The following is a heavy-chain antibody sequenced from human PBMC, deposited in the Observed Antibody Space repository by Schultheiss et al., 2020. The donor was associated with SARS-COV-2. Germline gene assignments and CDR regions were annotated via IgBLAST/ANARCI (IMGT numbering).Heavy chain of an antibody. CDR1: GFTFSTYG. J-gene: IGHJ6*02. D-gene: IGHD3-16*01. CDR3: AKALHWGYYYYGMDV. Sequence: GGSLRLSCAASGFTFSTYGMHWVRQAPGKGLEWVAVISYDGSNKYYSDSVKGRFTISRDNSKNTLYLQMNSLRAEDTAVYYCAKALHWGYYYYGMDVWGQGTTVTVSS. CDR2: ISYDGSNK. V-gene: IGHV3-30*18.